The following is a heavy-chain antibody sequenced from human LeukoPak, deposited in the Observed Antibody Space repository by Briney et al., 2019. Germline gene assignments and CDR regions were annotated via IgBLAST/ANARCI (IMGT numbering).Heavy chain of an antibody. Sequence: GGSLRLSCAASGFTFNNAWMNWVRQSPGKGLEWVGRIKPNSDDGTTDYAAPVKGRITISRDDSKNTLFLQMNSLKNEDTAVYYCTTYTFGSPYWGQGTLVTVSS. V-gene: IGHV3-15*07. CDR1: GFTFNNAW. D-gene: IGHD3-10*01. CDR2: IKPNSDDGTT. CDR3: TTYTFGSPY. J-gene: IGHJ4*02.